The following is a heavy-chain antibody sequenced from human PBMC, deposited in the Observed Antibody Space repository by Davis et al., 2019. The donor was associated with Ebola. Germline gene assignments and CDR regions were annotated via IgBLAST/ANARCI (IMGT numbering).Heavy chain of an antibody. CDR3: ARGDSYYDPSGYYAGPEAPDH. V-gene: IGHV4-59*12. D-gene: IGHD3-22*01. J-gene: IGHJ4*02. CDR2: YYYTGTT. CDR1: GGSLSSYY. Sequence: SETLSLTCTVSGGSLSSYYWSWIRQPPGKGLEWIGHYYYTGTTHYNPSLKSRVTISVDTSKNQFSLKLSSVTAADTAVYYCARGDSYYDPSGYYAGPEAPDHWGQGTLVSVSS.